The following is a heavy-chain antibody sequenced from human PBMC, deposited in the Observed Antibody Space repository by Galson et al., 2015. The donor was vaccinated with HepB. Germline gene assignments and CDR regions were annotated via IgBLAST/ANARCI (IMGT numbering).Heavy chain of an antibody. CDR1: GFTFSSYG. CDR2: IRYDGSNK. J-gene: IGHJ4*02. CDR3: AKLGVDTDQDLKPDY. V-gene: IGHV3-30*02. D-gene: IGHD5-18*01. Sequence: SLRLSCAASGFTFSSYGMHWVRQAPGKGLEWVAFIRYDGSNKYYADSVKGRFTISRDNSKNTLYLQMNSLRAEDTAVYYCAKLGVDTDQDLKPDYWDQGTLVTVSS.